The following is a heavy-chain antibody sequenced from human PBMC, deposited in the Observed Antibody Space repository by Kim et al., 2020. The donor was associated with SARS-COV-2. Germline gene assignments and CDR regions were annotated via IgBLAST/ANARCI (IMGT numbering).Heavy chain of an antibody. D-gene: IGHD2-2*01. CDR3: AREDIVVVPAATLNYYYYYGMDV. CDR2: IWYDGSNK. V-gene: IGHV3-33*01. CDR1: GFTFSSYG. Sequence: GGSLRLSCAASGFTFSSYGMHWVRQAPGKGLEWVAVIWYDGSNKYYADSVKGRFTISRDNSKNTLYLQMNSLRAEDTAVYYCAREDIVVVPAATLNYYYYYGMDVWGQGTTVTVSS. J-gene: IGHJ6*02.